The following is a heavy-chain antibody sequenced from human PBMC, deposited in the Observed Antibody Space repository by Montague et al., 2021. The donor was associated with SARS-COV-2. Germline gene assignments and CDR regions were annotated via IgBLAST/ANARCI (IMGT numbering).Heavy chain of an antibody. CDR2: IDWDDDK. D-gene: IGHD3-22*01. J-gene: IGHJ3*02. CDR3: AREYYYDSSGYYGYAFDI. Sequence: PALVKPTQTLILTCTFSGFSLSTSGMCVSWIRQPPGKALEWLARIDWDDDKYYSTSLKTRLTISKDTSKNQVVLTMTNMDPVDTATYYCAREYYYDSSGYYGYAFDIWGQGTMVTVSS. V-gene: IGHV2-70*11. CDR1: GFSLSTSGMC.